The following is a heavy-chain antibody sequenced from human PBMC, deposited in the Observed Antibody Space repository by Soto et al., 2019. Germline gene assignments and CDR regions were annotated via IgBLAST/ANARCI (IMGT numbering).Heavy chain of an antibody. V-gene: IGHV4-61*01. Sequence: SETLSLTCTVSGDSVTSVSDYWSWIRQPPGKGLEWIGYIYYSGSADYNPSLGSRVTISIDTSKDQFSLKLTSVTAADTAVYYCARGVGFGYYYYHMDLWGQGTTVTVSS. J-gene: IGHJ6*02. D-gene: IGHD3-10*01. CDR3: ARGVGFGYYYYHMDL. CDR2: IYYSGSA. CDR1: GDSVTSVSDY.